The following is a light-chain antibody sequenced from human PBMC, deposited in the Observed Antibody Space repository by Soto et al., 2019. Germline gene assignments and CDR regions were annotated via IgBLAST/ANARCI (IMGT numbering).Light chain of an antibody. CDR1: QDISNS. Sequence: DIQMTQSPSSLSASVGDRVTITCQASQDISNSLNWYQQRPGKAPNLLIYDASNLETGVPSRFSGSGSGTHFTLTISSLQPEDFATYYCQQLNSYPITFGQGTRLEIK. CDR3: QQLNSYPIT. CDR2: DAS. V-gene: IGKV1-33*01. J-gene: IGKJ5*01.